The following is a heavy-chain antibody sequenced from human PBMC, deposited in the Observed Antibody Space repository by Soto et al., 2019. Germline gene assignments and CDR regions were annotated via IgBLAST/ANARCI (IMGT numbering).Heavy chain of an antibody. D-gene: IGHD3-3*02. CDR2: INPKNGDT. CDR1: GYFFNDYH. CDR3: AREAGGGKIAAVLLDP. Sequence: ASVKVSCKTSGYFFNDYHIHWVRKAPGQGLEWMGWINPKNGDTNYAQKFQDRVTMTRDTSISTVYIELSRLTSEDTAVYYCAREAGGGKIAAVLLDPWGEGTLLTV. J-gene: IGHJ5*02. V-gene: IGHV1-2*02.